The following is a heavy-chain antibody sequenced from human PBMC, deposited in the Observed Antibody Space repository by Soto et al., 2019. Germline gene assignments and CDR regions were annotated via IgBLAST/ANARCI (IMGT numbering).Heavy chain of an antibody. D-gene: IGHD2-8*02. Sequence: SLRLSCAASGFTFDDYTMHWVRQAPGKGLEWVSLISWDGGSTYYADPVKGRFTISRDNSKNSLYLQMNSLRTEDTALYYCATVHAPGGYYYGMDVWGQGTTVTVSS. J-gene: IGHJ6*02. V-gene: IGHV3-43*01. CDR2: ISWDGGST. CDR3: ATVHAPGGYYYGMDV. CDR1: GFTFDDYT.